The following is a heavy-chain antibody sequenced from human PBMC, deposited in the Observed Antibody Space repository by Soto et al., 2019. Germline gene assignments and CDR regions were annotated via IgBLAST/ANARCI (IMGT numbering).Heavy chain of an antibody. D-gene: IGHD2-21*02. J-gene: IGHJ5*02. Sequence: PSETLSLTCTVSGGSISSGDYYWSWIRQPPGKGLEWIGYIYYSGSTYYNPSLKSRVTISVGTSKNQFSLKLSSVTAADTAVYYCARDGESGAYCGGDCYRGGYNWFDPWGQGTLVTVSS. CDR2: IYYSGST. CDR1: GGSISSGDYY. CDR3: ARDGESGAYCGGDCYRGGYNWFDP. V-gene: IGHV4-30-4*01.